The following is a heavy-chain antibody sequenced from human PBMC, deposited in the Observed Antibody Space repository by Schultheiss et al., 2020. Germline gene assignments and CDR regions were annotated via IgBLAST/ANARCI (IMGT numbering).Heavy chain of an antibody. D-gene: IGHD2-21*01. CDR3: TGAGGDYYYYGMDV. CDR2: IRSKAYGGTT. Sequence: GSLRLSCTASGFTFGDYAMSWVRQAPGKGLEWVGFIRSKAYGGTTEYAASVKGRFTISRDDSKSIAYLQMNSLKTEDTAVYYCTGAGGDYYYYGMDVWGQGTTVTVSS. CDR1: GFTFGDYA. V-gene: IGHV3-49*04. J-gene: IGHJ6*02.